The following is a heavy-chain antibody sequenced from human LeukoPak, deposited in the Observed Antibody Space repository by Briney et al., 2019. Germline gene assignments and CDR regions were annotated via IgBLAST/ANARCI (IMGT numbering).Heavy chain of an antibody. CDR3: AKDSQDSSGYYYYYYYYMDV. D-gene: IGHD3-22*01. Sequence: PGGSLRLSCAASAFIFSRYGMHWVRQAPGKGLEWVAFIQADGNNKYYGDSVKGRFTISRDNSKNTLYLQMNSLRAEDTAVYYCAKDSQDSSGYYYYYYYYMDVWGKGTTVTVS. CDR1: AFIFSRYG. V-gene: IGHV3-30*02. CDR2: IQADGNNK. J-gene: IGHJ6*03.